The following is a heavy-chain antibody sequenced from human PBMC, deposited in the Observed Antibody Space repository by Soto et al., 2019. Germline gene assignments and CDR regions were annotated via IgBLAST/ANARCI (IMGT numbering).Heavy chain of an antibody. V-gene: IGHV3-21*01. D-gene: IGHD6-19*01. Sequence: LRLSCAASGFTFRSYAMNWVRQTQEKGLEWVSSISSTSTYTHYADSVKGRFTISRDNANNSLFLQMNSLRAEDTAVYYCARDLALAGNYWGQGALVTVSS. CDR1: GFTFRSYA. CDR3: ARDLALAGNY. J-gene: IGHJ4*02. CDR2: ISSTSTYT.